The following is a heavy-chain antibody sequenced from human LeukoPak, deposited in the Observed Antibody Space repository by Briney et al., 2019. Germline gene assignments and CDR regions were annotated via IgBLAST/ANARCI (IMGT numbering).Heavy chain of an antibody. CDR1: GGSISSGGYS. V-gene: IGHV4-30-2*01. D-gene: IGHD3-22*01. Sequence: SETLSLTCAASGGSISSGGYSWSWIRQPPGKGLEWIGYIYHSGSTYYNPSLKSRVTISVDRSKNQFSLKLSSVTAADTAVYYCAKLNYYDGNAFDIWGQGTMVTVSS. CDR2: IYHSGST. J-gene: IGHJ3*02. CDR3: AKLNYYDGNAFDI.